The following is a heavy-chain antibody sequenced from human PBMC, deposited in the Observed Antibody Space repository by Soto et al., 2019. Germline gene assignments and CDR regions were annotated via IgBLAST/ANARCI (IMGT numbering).Heavy chain of an antibody. V-gene: IGHV3-74*01. CDR3: AAGGSVHYAN. J-gene: IGHJ4*01. CDR1: GFTFSTYW. CDR2: IKTDGTYA. Sequence: EVQLVESGGDLVQPGGSLRLSCAASGFTFSTYWMHWVRQAPGKGLLWVSRIKTDGTYATYADSVKGRFTISRDNAKNTLYLQMNSLRVENAAVSYCAAGGSVHYANWGHGTLVTVYS. D-gene: IGHD3-22*01.